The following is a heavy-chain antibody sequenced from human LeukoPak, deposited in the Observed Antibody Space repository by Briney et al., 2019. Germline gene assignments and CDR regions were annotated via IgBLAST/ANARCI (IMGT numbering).Heavy chain of an antibody. V-gene: IGHV4-59*08. J-gene: IGHJ4*02. CDR3: ARSFTVTAIDY. CDR2: IYYSGST. D-gene: IGHD4-17*01. Sequence: PSETLSLTCTVSGGSISSYYWSWIRQPPGKGLEWIGYIYYSGSTNYNPSLKSRVTISVDTSKNQLSLKLSSVTAADTAVYYCARSFTVTAIDYWGQGTLVTVSS. CDR1: GGSISSYY.